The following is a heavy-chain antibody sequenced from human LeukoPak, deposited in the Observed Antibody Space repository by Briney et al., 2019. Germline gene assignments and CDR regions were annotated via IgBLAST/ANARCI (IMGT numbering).Heavy chain of an antibody. D-gene: IGHD6-19*01. CDR2: ISHDARNK. J-gene: IGHJ5*02. Sequence: GGSLRLSCVASGFSFSRYDMHWVRQAPGKGLEWVAVISHDARNKIYADSVKGRLTISRDNSKNTLYLQVNSLRTEDTAVYYCARAAAETGAFRDNWFDPWGQGTLVTVSS. CDR1: GFSFSRYD. CDR3: ARAAAETGAFRDNWFDP. V-gene: IGHV3-30*03.